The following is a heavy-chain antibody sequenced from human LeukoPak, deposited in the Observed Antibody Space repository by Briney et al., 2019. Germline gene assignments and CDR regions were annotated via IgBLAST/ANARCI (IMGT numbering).Heavy chain of an antibody. Sequence: GGSLRLSCAASGFTFSSYWMHWVRQAPGKGLVWVSRIKTDGSSTSYADSVKGRFTISRDNAKNTLYLQMNSLRAEDTAVYYCARDPYSGNYGDYYYYYMDVWGKGTTVTISS. J-gene: IGHJ6*03. CDR1: GFTFSSYW. D-gene: IGHD1-26*01. CDR2: IKTDGSST. V-gene: IGHV3-74*01. CDR3: ARDPYSGNYGDYYYYYMDV.